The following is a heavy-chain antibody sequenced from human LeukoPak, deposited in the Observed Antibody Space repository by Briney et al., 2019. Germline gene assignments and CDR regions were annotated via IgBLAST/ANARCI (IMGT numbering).Heavy chain of an antibody. CDR2: ISYDGSNK. V-gene: IGHV3-30*07. Sequence: GGSLRLSCAASGFPFSTYAMHWVRQAPGKGLEWVAVISYDGSNKYYADSVKGRFTISRDNSKNTLYLQMNSLRAEDTAVYYCAKAIQYCSGGSCYSPFDYWGQGTLVTVSS. CDR1: GFPFSTYA. D-gene: IGHD2-15*01. CDR3: AKAIQYCSGGSCYSPFDY. J-gene: IGHJ4*02.